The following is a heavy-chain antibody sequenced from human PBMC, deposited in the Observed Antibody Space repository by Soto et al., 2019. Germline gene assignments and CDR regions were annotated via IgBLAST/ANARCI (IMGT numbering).Heavy chain of an antibody. V-gene: IGHV3-33*01. CDR1: GFSFSSYG. CDR3: ARDANLGFSSSWFMDY. Sequence: QVQLVESGGGVAQSGSSLRLSCAGSGFSFSSYGMHWVRQAPGKGLEWVAIVYNDGSNKYYGDSVKGRFTISRDNSRNSVFLQMNSLRADDTAVYYCARDANLGFSSSWFMDYWGQGTRVTVSS. J-gene: IGHJ4*02. CDR2: VYNDGSNK. D-gene: IGHD6-13*01.